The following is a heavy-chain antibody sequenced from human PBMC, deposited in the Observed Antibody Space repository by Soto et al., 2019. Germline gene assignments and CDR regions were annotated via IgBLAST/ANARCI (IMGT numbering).Heavy chain of an antibody. CDR1: GGSISSSSYY. D-gene: IGHD3-16*02. V-gene: IGHV4-39*01. CDR2: IYYSGST. Sequence: SETLSLTCTVSGGSISSSSYYWGWIRQPPGKGLEWIGSIYYSGSTYYNPSLKSRVTISVDTSKNQFSLKLSSVTAADTAVYYCARTTFGGVIVPLYYYGMDVWGQGTTVTVSS. J-gene: IGHJ6*02. CDR3: ARTTFGGVIVPLYYYGMDV.